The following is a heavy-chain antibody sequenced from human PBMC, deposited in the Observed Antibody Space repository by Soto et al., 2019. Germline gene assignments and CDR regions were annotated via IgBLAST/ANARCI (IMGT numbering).Heavy chain of an antibody. CDR2: ISGSGGST. D-gene: IGHD6-19*01. CDR1: GFTFSSYA. V-gene: IGHV3-23*01. Sequence: GGSLRLSCSASGFTFSSYAMSWVRQAPGKGLEWVSAISGSGGSTYYADSVKGRFTISRDNSKNTLYLQMNSLRAEDTAVYYCAKDSGQSVYYYGMDVWGQGTTVTVSS. CDR3: AKDSGQSVYYYGMDV. J-gene: IGHJ6*02.